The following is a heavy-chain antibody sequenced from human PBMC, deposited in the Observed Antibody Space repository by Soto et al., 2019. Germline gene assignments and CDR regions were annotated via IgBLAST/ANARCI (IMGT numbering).Heavy chain of an antibody. CDR3: ARGGRRYSAYDYGY. V-gene: IGHV4-34*01. J-gene: IGHJ4*02. Sequence: PSETLSLTCAVYGVSFSRYHWSWIRQPPGKGLEWIGEMNDKGNINYNPSLKSPVTISLDTSKNQFSLKLTSVTAADTAVYYCARGGRRYSAYDYGYWGQGTPVTVSS. CDR2: MNDKGNI. D-gene: IGHD5-12*01. CDR1: GVSFSRYH.